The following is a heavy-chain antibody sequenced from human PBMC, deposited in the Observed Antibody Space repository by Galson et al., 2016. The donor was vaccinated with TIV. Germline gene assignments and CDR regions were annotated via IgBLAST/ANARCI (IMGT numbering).Heavy chain of an antibody. D-gene: IGHD2-21*01. V-gene: IGHV3-53*05. Sequence: SLRLSCAASGFTVSGNYMTWVRQAPGKGLEWVSLIYNDGSTTYADSVKGRFSISRDNFKNTVYLQMNSLRADDTAVYYCAGDRRHCGNECYLFYYYGMDVWGQGTTVTVSS. CDR1: GFTVSGNY. J-gene: IGHJ6*02. CDR3: AGDRRHCGNECYLFYYYGMDV. CDR2: IYNDGST.